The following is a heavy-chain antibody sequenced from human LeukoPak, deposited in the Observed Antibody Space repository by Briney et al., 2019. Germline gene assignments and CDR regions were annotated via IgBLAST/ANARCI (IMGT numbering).Heavy chain of an antibody. D-gene: IGHD3-3*01. V-gene: IGHV1-69*13. CDR3: ALESPLLHFDY. CDR1: GGTFSSYA. J-gene: IGHJ4*02. CDR2: IIPIFGTA. Sequence: ASVKVSCKASGGTFSSYAISWVRQAPGQGLEWMGGIIPIFGTANYAQKFQGRVTITAEESTSTAYMELSSLRSEDTAVYYCALESPLLHFDYWGQGTLVTVSS.